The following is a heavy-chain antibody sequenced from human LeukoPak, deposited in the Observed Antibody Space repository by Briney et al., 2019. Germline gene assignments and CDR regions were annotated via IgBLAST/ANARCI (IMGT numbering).Heavy chain of an antibody. CDR1: GFTFSSYS. Sequence: PGGSLRLSCAASGFTFSSYSMNWVRQAPGKGLEWVSSISSSSSYIYYADSVKGRFTISRDNAKNSLYLQMSSLRAEDTAVYYCARDLHLGIMITFGGVIGVPFDYWGQGTLVTVSS. CDR2: ISSSSSYI. V-gene: IGHV3-21*01. D-gene: IGHD3-16*02. CDR3: ARDLHLGIMITFGGVIGVPFDY. J-gene: IGHJ4*02.